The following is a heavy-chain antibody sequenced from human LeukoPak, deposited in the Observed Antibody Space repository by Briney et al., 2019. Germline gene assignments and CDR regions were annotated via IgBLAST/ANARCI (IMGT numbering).Heavy chain of an antibody. Sequence: SETLSLTCAVYGGSFSGYYWSWIRQPPGKGLEWIGYIYYSGSTNYNPSLKSRVTISVDTSKNQSSLKLSSVTAADTAVYYCARHLPYNTVTFDYWGQGTLVTVSS. J-gene: IGHJ4*02. CDR3: ARHLPYNTVTFDY. V-gene: IGHV4-59*08. CDR2: IYYSGST. D-gene: IGHD4-17*01. CDR1: GGSFSGYY.